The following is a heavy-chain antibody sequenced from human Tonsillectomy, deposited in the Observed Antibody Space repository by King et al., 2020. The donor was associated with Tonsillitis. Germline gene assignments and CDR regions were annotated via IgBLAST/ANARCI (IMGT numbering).Heavy chain of an antibody. CDR1: GYTFPNYG. CDR3: ARDTNAYGDYGYFDY. D-gene: IGHD4-17*01. CDR2: ISTYNGDT. J-gene: IGHJ4*02. Sequence: QLVQSGAEVKKPGASVQVSCKASGYTFPNYGIIWVRQAPGQGLEWVGWISTYNGDTNYTQNLQARVTMTTDTSTSTAYLELRSLRSDDTAMYYCARDTNAYGDYGYFDYWGQGTLVTVSS. V-gene: IGHV1-18*01.